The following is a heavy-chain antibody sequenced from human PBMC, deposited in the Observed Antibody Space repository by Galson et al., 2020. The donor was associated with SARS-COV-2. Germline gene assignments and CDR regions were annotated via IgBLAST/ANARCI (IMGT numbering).Heavy chain of an antibody. D-gene: IGHD2-15*01. V-gene: IGHV1-18*01. CDR3: ARGIGGYCSGGACYGDYYYYGMDF. CDR1: GYSFTSYS. CDR2: INVYNGNT. Sequence: ASVQVSCKASGYSFTSYSLTWVRQAPPQGLEWMGYINVYNGNTKYAQNFQGRVTMTRDTSTSTAYMEMRNLRSDDAAVYYCARGIGGYCSGGACYGDYYYYGMDFWGQGTTVTVSS. J-gene: IGHJ6*02.